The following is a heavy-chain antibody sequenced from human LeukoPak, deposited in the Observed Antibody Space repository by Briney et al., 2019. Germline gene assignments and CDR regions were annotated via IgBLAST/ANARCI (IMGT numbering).Heavy chain of an antibody. CDR2: IYYSGST. CDR3: ARHVRSGVSGSYWAYYYYGMDV. CDR1: GGSISSYY. V-gene: IGHV4-59*08. Sequence: SETLSLTCTASGGSISSYYWSWIRQPPGKGLEWIGYIYYSGSTNYNPSLKSRVTISVDTSKNQFSLKLSSVTAADTAVYYCARHVRSGVSGSYWAYYYYGMDVWGQGTTVTVSS. J-gene: IGHJ6*02. D-gene: IGHD1-26*01.